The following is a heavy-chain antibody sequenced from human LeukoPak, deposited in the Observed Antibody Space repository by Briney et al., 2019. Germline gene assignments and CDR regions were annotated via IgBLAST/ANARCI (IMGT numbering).Heavy chain of an antibody. D-gene: IGHD3-10*01. J-gene: IGHJ4*02. CDR3: ARDREPVVRGDPNYFDY. CDR1: GYTFTNYG. CDR2: ISAYNGNT. V-gene: IGHV1-18*01. Sequence: ASVKVSCKASGYTFTNYGISWVRQAPGQRLEWMGWISAYNGNTDYAQKLQGRVTMTTDTSTTTAYMELRSLRSDDTALYYCARDREPVVRGDPNYFDYWGQGTLVTVSS.